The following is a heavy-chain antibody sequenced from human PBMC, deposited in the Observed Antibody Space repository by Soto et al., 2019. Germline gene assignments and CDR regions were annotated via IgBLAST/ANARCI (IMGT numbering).Heavy chain of an antibody. V-gene: IGHV3-23*01. CDR3: AKVLLWFGESIHGMDV. J-gene: IGHJ6*02. CDR1: GFTFSSYA. Sequence: GGSLRLSCAASGFTFSSYAMSWVRQAPGKGLEWVSAISGSGGSTCYADSVKGRFTISRDNSKNTLYLQMNSLRAEDTAVYYCAKVLLWFGESIHGMDVWGQGTTVTVSS. D-gene: IGHD3-10*01. CDR2: ISGSGGST.